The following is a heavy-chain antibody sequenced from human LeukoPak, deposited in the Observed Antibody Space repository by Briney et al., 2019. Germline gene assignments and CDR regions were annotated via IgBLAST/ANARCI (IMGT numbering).Heavy chain of an antibody. CDR1: GYTFTNYY. Sequence: EASVKVSCKTSGYTFTNYYMHWVRQAPGQGLEWMGMINPSGGSTSYAQKFQGRVTMTRDTSTSTLYMELSSLRFEDTAVYYCASGGAVAGSSTREVWYFDYWGQGTLVTVSS. CDR3: ASGGAVAGSSTREVWYFDY. D-gene: IGHD6-19*01. J-gene: IGHJ4*02. CDR2: INPSGGST. V-gene: IGHV1-46*01.